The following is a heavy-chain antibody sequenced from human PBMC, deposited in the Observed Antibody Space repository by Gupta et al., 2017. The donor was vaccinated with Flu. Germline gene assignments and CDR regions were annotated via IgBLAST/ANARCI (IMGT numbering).Heavy chain of an antibody. CDR3: AKDWKGNYNIYGMNV. CDR1: GFSFSNYG. CDR2: ISYDGRSK. V-gene: IGHV3-30*18. D-gene: IGHD3-9*01. J-gene: IGHJ6*02. Sequence: QEQVVESGGGVVQPGRSLRLSCAASGFSFSNYGMHWVRQAPGKGLEWVADISYDGRSKNYADSGKGRFTISRDNSKNTLYLQMNSLRNEDTAVYYCAKDWKGNYNIYGMNVWGQVTTVTVS.